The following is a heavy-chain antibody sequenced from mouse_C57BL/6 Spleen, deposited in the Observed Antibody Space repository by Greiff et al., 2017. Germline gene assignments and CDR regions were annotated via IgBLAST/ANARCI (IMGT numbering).Heavy chain of an antibody. Sequence: QVQLKQPGAELVRPGSSVKLSCKASGYTFTSYWMDWVKQRPGQGLEWIGNIYPSDSETHYNQKFKDKATLTADKSSSTAYMQLSSLTSEDSAVYFCARKEGYDEARFAYWGQGTLVTVSA. CDR1: GYTFTSYW. CDR2: IYPSDSET. D-gene: IGHD2-2*01. CDR3: ARKEGYDEARFAY. J-gene: IGHJ3*01. V-gene: IGHV1-61*01.